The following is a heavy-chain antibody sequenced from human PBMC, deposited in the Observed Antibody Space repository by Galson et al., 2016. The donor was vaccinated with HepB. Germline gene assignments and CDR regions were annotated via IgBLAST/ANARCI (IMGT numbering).Heavy chain of an antibody. Sequence: PALVKPTQTLTLTCTVSGFSLNTDGVGVAWIRQPPGKALEWLALIYWNDDYRYSPLLKSRLTITKDTSKNRVVLTMTNVDPVDTATYYCAHTPRAVAGKFDYYYGLDVWGQGTTVTVSS. J-gene: IGHJ6*02. V-gene: IGHV2-5*01. CDR1: GFSLNTDGVG. CDR3: AHTPRAVAGKFDYYYGLDV. CDR2: IYWNDDY. D-gene: IGHD6-19*01.